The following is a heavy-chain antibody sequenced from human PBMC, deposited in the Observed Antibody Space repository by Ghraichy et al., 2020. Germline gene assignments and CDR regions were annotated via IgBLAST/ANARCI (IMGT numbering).Heavy chain of an antibody. CDR1: GITVSTKY. Sequence: GGSLRLSCAATGITVSTKYMHCVRTAPGKGLEWVSRSYSGGKTHYADSVRDRFLISRDSSTNTLYLQMNSLRVEDTAVYYCAAGDCGGDCYFDFWGQGTLVTVSS. CDR2: SYSGGKT. J-gene: IGHJ4*02. CDR3: AAGDCGGDCYFDF. V-gene: IGHV3-66*01. D-gene: IGHD2-21*02.